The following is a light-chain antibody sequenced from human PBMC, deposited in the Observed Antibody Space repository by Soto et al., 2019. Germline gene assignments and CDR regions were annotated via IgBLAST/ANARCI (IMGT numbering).Light chain of an antibody. J-gene: IGKJ1*01. V-gene: IGKV3-11*01. CDR2: DAS. CDR3: QQRGNWPLT. Sequence: EIVLTQSPATLSLSPGERATLSCRASQSVGSYFAWYQQKPGQAPRLLIYDASNRATGIPPRFSGSGSGTDFTLTISSLEPEDFAVYYCQQRGNWPLTFGQGTKVEIK. CDR1: QSVGSY.